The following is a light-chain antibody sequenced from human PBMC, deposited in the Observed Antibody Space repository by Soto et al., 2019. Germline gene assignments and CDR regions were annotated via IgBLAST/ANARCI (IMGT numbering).Light chain of an antibody. CDR3: QQSYSSVT. Sequence: DIQMTQSPSSLSASVGDRVTITCRASQSISSYLNWYQQKPGKAPVLLIHAATSLQSGVPSRFSGSGSGTTFTLSIRSLQPEDFATYYCQQSYSSVTFGGGTKVETK. CDR1: QSISSY. J-gene: IGKJ4*01. CDR2: AAT. V-gene: IGKV1-39*01.